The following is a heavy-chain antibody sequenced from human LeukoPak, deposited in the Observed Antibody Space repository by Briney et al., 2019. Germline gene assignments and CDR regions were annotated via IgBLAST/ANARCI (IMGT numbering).Heavy chain of an antibody. CDR1: GGSISSYY. Sequence: SETLSLTCTVSGGSISSYYWSWIRQPPGKGLEWIGYIYYSGSTNYNPSLRSRVTISVDTSKDQFSLKPSSVTAADTAVYYCARALGGAMGYWGQGTLVTVSS. V-gene: IGHV4-59*01. CDR2: IYYSGST. J-gene: IGHJ4*02. CDR3: ARALGGAMGY. D-gene: IGHD3-16*01.